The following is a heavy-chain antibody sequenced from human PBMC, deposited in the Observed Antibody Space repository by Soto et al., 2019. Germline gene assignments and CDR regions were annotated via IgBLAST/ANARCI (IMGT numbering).Heavy chain of an antibody. D-gene: IGHD3-3*01. J-gene: IGHJ6*02. CDR1: GFIFKKYW. CDR3: VRDSHRGEDFWFCPADYYGMDV. Sequence: GGSLRLSCTASGFIFKKYWMSWVRQAPGKGLEWVDNIKQDGRKEYYVDSVKSRFTISGNNAKNSLDLQMNSLRAEDPAVYYCVRDSHRGEDFWFCPADYYGMDVCGQGTTVTVS. V-gene: IGHV3-7*01. CDR2: IKQDGRKE.